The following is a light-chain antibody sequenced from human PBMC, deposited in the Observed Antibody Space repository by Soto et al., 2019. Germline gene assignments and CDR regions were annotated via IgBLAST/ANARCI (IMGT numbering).Light chain of an antibody. CDR3: QQFSSYPLT. J-gene: IGKJ4*01. Sequence: LLTQSPATLSLSPGERVTLSCRASQSISSYLAWYQQKPGQAPRLLIYDASSRATGIPARFSGSGSGTDFTLTISRLEPEDFAVYYCQQFSSYPLTFGGGTKVDIK. CDR1: QSISSY. CDR2: DAS. V-gene: IGKV3-11*01.